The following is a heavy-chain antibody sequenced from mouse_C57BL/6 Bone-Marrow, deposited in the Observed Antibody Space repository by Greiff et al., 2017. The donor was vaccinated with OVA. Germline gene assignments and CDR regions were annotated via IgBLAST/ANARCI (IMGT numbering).Heavy chain of an antibody. J-gene: IGHJ4*01. CDR1: GFTFSDFY. D-gene: IGHD2-5*01. Sequence: EVQRVESGGGLVQSGRSLRLSCATSGFTFSDFYMEWVRQAPGKGLEWIAASRNKANDYTTEYSASVKGRFIVSRDTSQSILYLQMNALRAEDTAIYYCARDSNHSFYAMDYWGQGTSVTVSS. V-gene: IGHV7-1*01. CDR2: SRNKANDYTT. CDR3: ARDSNHSFYAMDY.